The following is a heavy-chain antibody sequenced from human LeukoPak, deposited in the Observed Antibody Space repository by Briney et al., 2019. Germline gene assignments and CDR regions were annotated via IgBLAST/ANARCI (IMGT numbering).Heavy chain of an antibody. V-gene: IGHV3-23*01. CDR3: AKLSGSYFEY. Sequence: GWSLRLSCAASGLTFNNYALSWVRQAPGKGLEWVSMIGGGGGITWYADSVKGRFTISRDNSKNTVYLQMISLRAEDTAVYYCAKLSGSYFEYWGEGTLVTVSS. D-gene: IGHD1-26*01. J-gene: IGHJ4*02. CDR1: GLTFNNYA. CDR2: IGGGGGIT.